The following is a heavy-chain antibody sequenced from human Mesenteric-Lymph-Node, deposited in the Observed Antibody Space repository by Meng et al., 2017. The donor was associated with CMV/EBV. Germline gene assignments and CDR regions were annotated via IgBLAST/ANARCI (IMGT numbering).Heavy chain of an antibody. CDR3: ARSSSTTAYYYYGMDV. Sequence: ASVKVSCKTSGYIFTKYDINWVRQATGQGLEWMGWMNPNSGNIGYAQKFQGRVTMTRDTSRSTAYMELSSLRSEDTAVYYCARSSSTTAYYYYGMDVWGQGTTVTVS. D-gene: IGHD2-2*01. CDR1: GYIFTKYD. CDR2: MNPNSGNI. V-gene: IGHV1-8*01. J-gene: IGHJ6*02.